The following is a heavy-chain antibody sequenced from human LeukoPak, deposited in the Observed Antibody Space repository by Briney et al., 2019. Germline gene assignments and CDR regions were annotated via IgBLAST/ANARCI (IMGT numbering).Heavy chain of an antibody. CDR1: GFTFSDYY. Sequence: GGSLRLSCAASGFTFSDYYMSWIRQAPGKGLEWVSYISSSGSTIYYADSVKGRFTISRDNAKNSLYLQMNSLRAEDTAVYYCARDGAATIPNAFDIWGQGTMVTVSS. V-gene: IGHV3-11*01. J-gene: IGHJ3*02. D-gene: IGHD6-13*01. CDR2: ISSSGSTI. CDR3: ARDGAATIPNAFDI.